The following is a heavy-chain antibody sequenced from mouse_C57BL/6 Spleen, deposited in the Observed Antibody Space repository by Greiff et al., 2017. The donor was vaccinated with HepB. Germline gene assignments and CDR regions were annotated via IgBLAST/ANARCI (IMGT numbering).Heavy chain of an antibody. D-gene: IGHD4-1*01. CDR1: GYSFTGYY. Sequence: EVKLMESGPELVKPGASVKISCKASGYSFTGYYMHWVKQSHGNILDWIGYIYPYNGVSSYNQKFKGKATLTVDKSSSTAYMELRSLTSEDSAVYYCARWGSNWDEYFDVWGTGTTVTVSS. CDR3: ARWGSNWDEYFDV. V-gene: IGHV1-31*01. J-gene: IGHJ1*03. CDR2: IYPYNGVS.